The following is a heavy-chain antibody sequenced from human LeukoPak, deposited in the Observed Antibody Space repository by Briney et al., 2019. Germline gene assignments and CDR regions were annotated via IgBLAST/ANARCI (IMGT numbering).Heavy chain of an antibody. D-gene: IGHD6-19*01. V-gene: IGHV3-23*01. CDR2: IFGSASKI. CDR3: VKDRVPDSGWSFDV. J-gene: IGHJ3*01. CDR1: GFTFATYS. Sequence: GGSLRLSCTPSGFTFATYSMSWVGQAPGQGLEWGASIFGSASKIYHADSVKGRFTVSRDNYKNTLYLQMNGLRVEDTALYYCVKDRVPDSGWSFDVWGRGTMVTVSA.